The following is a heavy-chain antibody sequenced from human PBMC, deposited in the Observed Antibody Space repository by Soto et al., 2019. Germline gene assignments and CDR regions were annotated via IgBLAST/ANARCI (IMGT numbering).Heavy chain of an antibody. Sequence: GGSLRLSCAASGFTFSSYAMHWVRQAPGKGLEWVAVISYDGSNKYYADSVKGRFTISRDNSKNTLYLQMNSLRAEDTAVYYCTTDAGQGPLPIFSSWGQGSLVTVSS. J-gene: IGHJ4*02. CDR2: ISYDGSNK. V-gene: IGHV3-30-3*01. CDR1: GFTFSSYA. CDR3: TTDAGQGPLPIFSS. D-gene: IGHD1-26*01.